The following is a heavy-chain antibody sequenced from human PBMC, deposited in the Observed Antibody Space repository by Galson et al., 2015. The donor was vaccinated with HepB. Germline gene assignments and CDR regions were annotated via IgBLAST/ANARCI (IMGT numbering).Heavy chain of an antibody. CDR3: ARAEASDVEMEPFDY. D-gene: IGHD5-24*01. J-gene: IGHJ4*02. Sequence: SVKVSCKASGGTFSSYAISWVRQAPGQGLEWMGGIIPIFGTANYAQKFQGRVTITADESTSTAYMELSSLRSEDTAVYYCARAEASDVEMEPFDYWGQGTLVTVSS. CDR1: GGTFSSYA. V-gene: IGHV1-69*13. CDR2: IIPIFGTA.